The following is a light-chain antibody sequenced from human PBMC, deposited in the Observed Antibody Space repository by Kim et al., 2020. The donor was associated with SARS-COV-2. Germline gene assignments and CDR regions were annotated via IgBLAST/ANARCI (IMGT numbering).Light chain of an antibody. Sequence: ASIGDRVTITCRASQTISNWLAWYQHKPGKAPKLLIYKASTLERGVPSRFSGGGSGTEFTLTISSLQPDDFAIYYCQQYNSSPWTFGQGTKVDIK. V-gene: IGKV1-5*03. CDR1: QTISNW. CDR3: QQYNSSPWT. CDR2: KAS. J-gene: IGKJ1*01.